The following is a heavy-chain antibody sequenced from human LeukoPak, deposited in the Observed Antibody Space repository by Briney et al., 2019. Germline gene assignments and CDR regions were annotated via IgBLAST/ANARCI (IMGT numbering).Heavy chain of an antibody. CDR3: GNNSSSDHTAY. Sequence: SETLSLTCTVSGCSISGHYWSWIRQPAGKGLEWIGRIYSSGSTNYNPSLNSGLTITVDTSSNQFSLLMRSVTAATTAVYYSGNNSSSDHTAYWGQGTLVTVSS. CDR2: IYSSGST. J-gene: IGHJ4*02. V-gene: IGHV4-4*07. D-gene: IGHD6-13*01. CDR1: GCSISGHY.